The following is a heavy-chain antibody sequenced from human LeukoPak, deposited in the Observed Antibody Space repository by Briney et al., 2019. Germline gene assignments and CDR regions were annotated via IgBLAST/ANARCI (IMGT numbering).Heavy chain of an antibody. J-gene: IGHJ4*02. V-gene: IGHV3-23*01. CDR2: ISGSGGST. CDR3: ARIYSGSHYS. D-gene: IGHD1-26*01. CDR1: GFTFSSYA. Sequence: PGGSLRLSCAASGFTFSSYAMSWVRQAPGKGLEWVSVISGSGGSTYYADSVKGRFTISRDTSKNTLFLQMNSLRAEDTAVYYCARIYSGSHYSWGQGTLVTTSS.